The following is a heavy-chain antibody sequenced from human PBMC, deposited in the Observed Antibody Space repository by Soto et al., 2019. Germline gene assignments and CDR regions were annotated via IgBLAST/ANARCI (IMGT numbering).Heavy chain of an antibody. V-gene: IGHV3-73*01. CDR1: GCTFSGSA. CDR2: SRSKSNSYAT. CDR3: TIGRPQYFQH. J-gene: IGHJ1*01. Sequence: PGGSLRLSCAASGCTFSGSAMHWVRQPSGKGLEWVGRSRSKSNSYATAYDASVTGRFTISRDDSKNTAYLQMNSPKTEDTAADYCTIGRPQYFQHWGQGTLVTVSS.